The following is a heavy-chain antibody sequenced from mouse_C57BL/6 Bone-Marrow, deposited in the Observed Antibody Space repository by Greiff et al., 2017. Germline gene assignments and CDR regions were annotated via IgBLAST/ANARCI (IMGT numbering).Heavy chain of an antibody. CDR2: ISSGSSTI. Sequence: DVKLVESGGGLVKPGGSLKLSCAASGFTFSDYGMHWVRQAPEKGLEWVAYISSGSSTIYYADTVKGRFTISRDNAKNTLFLQMTSLRSEDTAMYYCVYYDSSYYWYFDVWGTGTTVTVSS. CDR1: GFTFSDYG. V-gene: IGHV5-17*01. CDR3: VYYDSSYYWYFDV. D-gene: IGHD1-1*01. J-gene: IGHJ1*03.